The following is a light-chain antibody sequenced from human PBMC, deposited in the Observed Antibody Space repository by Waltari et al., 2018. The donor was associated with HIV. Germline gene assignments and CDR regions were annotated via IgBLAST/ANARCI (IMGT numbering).Light chain of an antibody. CDR2: NDK. CDR3: QSYDGTNWV. Sequence: FMLSQPHSESASPGTTILTSCTRGSGCLASHYGQWYRQRPSTAPTTVIYNDKERPSGVPDRFSGSIDSSSNSASLTISGLKTEDEADFYCQSYDGTNWVLGGGTRLTVL. CDR1: SGCLASHY. V-gene: IGLV6-57*04. J-gene: IGLJ3*02.